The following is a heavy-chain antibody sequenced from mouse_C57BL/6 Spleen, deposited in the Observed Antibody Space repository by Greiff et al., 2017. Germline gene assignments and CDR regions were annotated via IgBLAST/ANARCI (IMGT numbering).Heavy chain of an antibody. D-gene: IGHD1-1*01. CDR2: INPSTGGT. CDR3: ARSPYYGSSYGAY. V-gene: IGHV1-42*01. CDR1: GYSFTGYY. J-gene: IGHJ3*01. Sequence: EVKLQESGPELVKPGASVKISCKASGYSFTGYYMNWVKQSPEKSLEWIGEINPSTGGTTYNQKFKAKATLTVDKSSSTAYMQLKSLTSEDSAVYYCARSPYYGSSYGAYWGKGTLVTVSA.